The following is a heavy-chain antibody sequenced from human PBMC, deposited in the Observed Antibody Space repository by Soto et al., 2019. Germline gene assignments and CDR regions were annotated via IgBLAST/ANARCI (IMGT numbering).Heavy chain of an antibody. CDR2: IRSKANSYAT. J-gene: IGHJ5*02. CDR3: TRPVSGDPPRENWFDP. CDR1: GFTFSGSA. V-gene: IGHV3-73*01. D-gene: IGHD1-26*01. Sequence: PGGSLRLSCAASGFTFSGSAMHWVRQASGKGLEWVGRIRSKANSYATAYAASVKGRFTISRDDSKNTAYLQMNSLKTEDTAVYYCTRPVSGDPPRENWFDPWGQGTLVTVSS.